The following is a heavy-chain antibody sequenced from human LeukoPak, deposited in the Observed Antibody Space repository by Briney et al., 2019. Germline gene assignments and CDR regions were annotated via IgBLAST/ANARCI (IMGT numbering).Heavy chain of an antibody. J-gene: IGHJ4*02. Sequence: GGSLRLSCAASGFTVGNNHMNWVRQAPGKGLEWVSLIYSGGNTQCADSVKGRFIIFRDSSKNTLYLQMNSLRVEDTAVYYCATRAVAAPYWGQGTLVTVSS. V-gene: IGHV3-66*01. D-gene: IGHD6-19*01. CDR2: IYSGGNT. CDR3: ATRAVAAPY. CDR1: GFTVGNNH.